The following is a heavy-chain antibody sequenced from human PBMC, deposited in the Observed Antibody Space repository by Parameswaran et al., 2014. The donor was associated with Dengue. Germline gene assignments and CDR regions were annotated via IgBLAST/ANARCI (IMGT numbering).Heavy chain of an antibody. J-gene: IGHJ4*02. Sequence: WVRQAPGQGLEWMGWINPNSGGTNYAQKFQGWVTMTRDTSISTAYMELSRLRSDDTAVYYCAREGPTVTDFDYWGQGTLVTVSS. CDR3: AREGPTVTDFDY. CDR2: INPNSGGT. V-gene: IGHV1-2*04. D-gene: IGHD4-17*01.